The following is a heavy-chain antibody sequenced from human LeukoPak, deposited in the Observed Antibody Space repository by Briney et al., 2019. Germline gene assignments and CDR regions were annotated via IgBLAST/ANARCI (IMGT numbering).Heavy chain of an antibody. V-gene: IGHV4-59*01. CDR1: GGSISSYY. D-gene: IGHD6-13*01. J-gene: IGHJ5*02. Sequence: SETLSLTCAVSGGSISSYYWSWIRQPPGKGLEWIGYISYSGTTNYNPSLKSRVTISIDTSKNQFSLKLSSVTAADTAVYYCARGVNWIDPWGQGTLVTVSS. CDR2: ISYSGTT. CDR3: ARGVNWIDP.